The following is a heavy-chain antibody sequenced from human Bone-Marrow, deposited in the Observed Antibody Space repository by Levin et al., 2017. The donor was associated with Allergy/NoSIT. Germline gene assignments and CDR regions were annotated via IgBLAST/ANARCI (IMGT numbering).Heavy chain of an antibody. D-gene: IGHD6-13*01. CDR1: GFRFNDYA. V-gene: IGHV3-23*01. Sequence: GSLKISCAASGFRFNDYAMSWVRQAPGKGLEWVSAISGSGGPTYYADSVKGRFTLSRDNSKNTLYLQMNSLSAEDTAVYFCAKDRGKGAASRPTAWGQGTLVTVSS. J-gene: IGHJ5*02. CDR2: ISGSGGPT. CDR3: AKDRGKGAASRPTA.